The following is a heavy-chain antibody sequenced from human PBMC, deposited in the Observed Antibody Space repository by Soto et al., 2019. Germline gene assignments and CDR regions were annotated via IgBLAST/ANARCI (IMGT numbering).Heavy chain of an antibody. CDR2: ISSSGSTI. J-gene: IGHJ6*02. Sequence: GGSLRLSCAASGFTFSSYEMNWVRQAPGKGLEWVSYISSSGSTIYYADSVKGRFTISRDNAKNSLYLQMNSLRAEDTAVYYCARDTMFPDYYASSAPLWYGMDVWGQGTTVTVSS. D-gene: IGHD3-22*01. CDR1: GFTFSSYE. V-gene: IGHV3-48*03. CDR3: ARDTMFPDYYASSAPLWYGMDV.